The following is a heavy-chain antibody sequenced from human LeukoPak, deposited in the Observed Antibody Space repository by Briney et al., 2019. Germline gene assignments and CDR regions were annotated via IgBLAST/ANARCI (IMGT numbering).Heavy chain of an antibody. V-gene: IGHV1-8*01. J-gene: IGHJ6*03. CDR1: GYTFTSYD. Sequence: ASVKVSCKASGYTFTSYDINWVRQATGQGLEWMGWMNPNSGNTGYAQKFQGRVTMTRNTSMSTAYMELSSLRSEDTAVYYCARADSSSGPYYYYMDVWGKGTTVTVSS. D-gene: IGHD6-13*01. CDR3: ARADSSSGPYYYYMDV. CDR2: MNPNSGNT.